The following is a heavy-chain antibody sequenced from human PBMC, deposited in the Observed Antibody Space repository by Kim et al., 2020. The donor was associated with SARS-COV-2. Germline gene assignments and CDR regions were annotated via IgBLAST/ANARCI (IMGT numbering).Heavy chain of an antibody. V-gene: IGHV1-46*01. Sequence: YAQKSQGRVTMTRDTSTSTVYMELSSLRSEDTAVYYCARAGGYGASTFDDWGQGTLATVSS. CDR3: ARAGGYGASTFDD. J-gene: IGHJ4*02. D-gene: IGHD4-17*01.